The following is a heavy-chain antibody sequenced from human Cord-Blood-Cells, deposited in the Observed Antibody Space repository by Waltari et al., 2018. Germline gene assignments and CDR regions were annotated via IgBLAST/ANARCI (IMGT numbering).Heavy chain of an antibody. D-gene: IGHD3-3*01. CDR2: IYSGGST. J-gene: IGHJ3*02. CDR3: AREGNHGFIWSGYNDAFDI. Sequence: LEWVSVIYSGGSTYYADSVKGRFTISRHNSKNTLYLQMNSLRAEDTAVYYCAREGNHGFIWSGYNDAFDIWGQGTMVTVSS. V-gene: IGHV3-53*04.